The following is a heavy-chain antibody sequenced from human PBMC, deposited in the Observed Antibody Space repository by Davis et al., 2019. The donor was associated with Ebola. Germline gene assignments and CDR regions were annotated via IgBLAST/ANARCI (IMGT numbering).Heavy chain of an antibody. CDR2: ISYDGSNK. J-gene: IGHJ4*02. Sequence: GESLKISCAASGFTFSSYAMHWVRQAPGKGLEWVAVISYDGSNKYYADSVKGRFTISRDNSKNTLYLQMNSLRAEDTAVYYCASGLWFGTGFDYWGQGTLVTVSS. V-gene: IGHV3-30-3*01. D-gene: IGHD3-10*01. CDR1: GFTFSSYA. CDR3: ASGLWFGTGFDY.